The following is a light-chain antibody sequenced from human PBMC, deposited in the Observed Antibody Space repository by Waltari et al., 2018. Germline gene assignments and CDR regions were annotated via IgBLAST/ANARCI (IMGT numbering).Light chain of an antibody. CDR2: GVS. CDR3: TSYAGSNILV. Sequence: QSALTQPPSASGSPGQSVPISCTGTRRDVGGHNFVSRYPQHPGKVPKLMIHGVSKRPSGVPDRFSGSKSGDTASLTVSGLQAEDEADYYCTSYAGSNILVFGGGTKLTVL. V-gene: IGLV2-8*01. CDR1: RRDVGGHNF. J-gene: IGLJ2*01.